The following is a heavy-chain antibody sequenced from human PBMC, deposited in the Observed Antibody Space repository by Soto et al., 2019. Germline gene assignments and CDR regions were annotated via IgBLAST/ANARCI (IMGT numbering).Heavy chain of an antibody. CDR3: ARGPDSSSWYGNYYGMDV. V-gene: IGHV3-33*01. CDR2: RWYDGSNK. D-gene: IGHD6-13*01. Sequence: QVQLVESGGGVVQPGRSLRLSCAAAGFTFSRYGMNWVRQAPGQGLEWVAVRWYDGSNKYYADSVKGRFTISRDNSTTTLYLQMNSRRAEDTAVYYCARGPDSSSWYGNYYGMDVWGQGTTVTVSS. J-gene: IGHJ6*02. CDR1: GFTFSRYG.